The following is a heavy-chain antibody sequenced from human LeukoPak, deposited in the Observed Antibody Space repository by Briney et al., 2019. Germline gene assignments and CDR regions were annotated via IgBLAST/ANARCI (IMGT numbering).Heavy chain of an antibody. CDR2: IYYSGNT. D-gene: IGHD4-17*01. CDR3: ARLGKTTVTTSRAFDI. V-gene: IGHV4-39*01. J-gene: IGHJ3*02. CDR1: GGSVSSSSYY. Sequence: PSYTLSLTWTVSGGSVSSSSYYWGWIRQPPGKGLEWIGSIYYSGNTYCNPSLKSRVTISVDTSKNQSSLKLSSVTAADTAVYYCARLGKTTVTTSRAFDIWGQGTMVIVSS.